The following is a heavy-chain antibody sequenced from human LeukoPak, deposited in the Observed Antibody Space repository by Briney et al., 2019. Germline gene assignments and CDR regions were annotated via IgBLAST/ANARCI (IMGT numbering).Heavy chain of an antibody. CDR3: ARGYFGVVPNWFDP. CDR1: GYTFTGYY. J-gene: IGHJ5*02. CDR2: INPNSGGT. D-gene: IGHD3-3*01. Sequence: ASVKVSCKASGYTFTGYYMHWVRQAPGQGLEWIGRINPNSGGTNYAQKFQGRVTMTRDTSISTAYMELSRLRSDDTAVYFCARGYFGVVPNWFDPWGQGTLVTVSS. V-gene: IGHV1-2*06.